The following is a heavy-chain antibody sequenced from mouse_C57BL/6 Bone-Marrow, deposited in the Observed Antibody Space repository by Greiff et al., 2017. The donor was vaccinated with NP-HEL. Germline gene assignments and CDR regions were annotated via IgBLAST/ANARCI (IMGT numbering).Heavy chain of an antibody. CDR2: INYDGCST. D-gene: IGHD2-4*01. Sequence: EVMLVESEGGLVQPGSSMKLSCTASGFTFSDYYMAWVRQVPETCLEWVANINYDGCSTYYLDSLKSRFIISRDNAKNILYLQMSSLKSEDTATYYCAREGGLRRRTYAMDYWGQGTSVTVSS. V-gene: IGHV5-16*01. CDR3: AREGGLRRRTYAMDY. CDR1: GFTFSDYY. J-gene: IGHJ4*01.